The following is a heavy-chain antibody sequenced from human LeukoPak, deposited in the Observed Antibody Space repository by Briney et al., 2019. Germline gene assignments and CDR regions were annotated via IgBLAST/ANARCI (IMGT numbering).Heavy chain of an antibody. V-gene: IGHV4-59*01. CDR3: ARVWRQDGHNEFVDYYYYVDV. J-gene: IGHJ6*03. D-gene: IGHD5-24*01. CDR1: GGSISSYY. CDR2: IYYSGST. Sequence: SETLSLTCTVSGGSISSYYWSWIRQPPGKGLEWIGYIYYSGSTNYHPTLKSRVTIPVVTSKNQFSLKLSSVTAADTAVYYCARVWRQDGHNEFVDYYYYVDVWGTGTTVTISS.